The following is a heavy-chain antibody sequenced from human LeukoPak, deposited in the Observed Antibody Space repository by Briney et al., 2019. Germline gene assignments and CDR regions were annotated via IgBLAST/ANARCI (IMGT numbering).Heavy chain of an antibody. J-gene: IGHJ5*02. D-gene: IGHD6-13*01. Sequence: PGGSPRLSCAASGFTFSSYSMNWVRQAPGKGLEWVSSISSSSSYIYYADSVKGRFTISRDNAKNSLYLQMNSLRAEDTAVYYCARDQGIAAFDPWGQGTLVTVSS. CDR1: GFTFSSYS. CDR2: ISSSSSYI. CDR3: ARDQGIAAFDP. V-gene: IGHV3-21*01.